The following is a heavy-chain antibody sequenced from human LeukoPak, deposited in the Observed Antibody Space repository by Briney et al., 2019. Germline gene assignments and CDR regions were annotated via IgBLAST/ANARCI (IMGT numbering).Heavy chain of an antibody. CDR2: IYHSGST. Sequence: SETLSLTCAVSGYSISSGYYWGWIRQPPGKGLEWIGSIYHSGSTYYNPSLKSRVTISVDTSKNQFSLKLSSVTAADTAVYYCARYYDILTGYFDFWGQGTLVTVSS. D-gene: IGHD3-9*01. V-gene: IGHV4-38-2*01. J-gene: IGHJ4*02. CDR1: GYSISSGYY. CDR3: ARYYDILTGYFDF.